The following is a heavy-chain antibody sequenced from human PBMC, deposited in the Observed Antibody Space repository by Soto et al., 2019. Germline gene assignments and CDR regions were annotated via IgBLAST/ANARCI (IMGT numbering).Heavy chain of an antibody. Sequence: GGSLSLSCAASGFTFSNYTMHWVRQAPGKGLEWVALISYDEIDKYFADAVKGRFTISRDNSKNTLYLQVDSLRAEDTAVYYCAGRSGSSDYWGRGTLVTVSS. J-gene: IGHJ4*02. CDR1: GFTFSNYT. CDR2: ISYDEIDK. V-gene: IGHV3-30*04. D-gene: IGHD3-10*01. CDR3: AGRSGSSDY.